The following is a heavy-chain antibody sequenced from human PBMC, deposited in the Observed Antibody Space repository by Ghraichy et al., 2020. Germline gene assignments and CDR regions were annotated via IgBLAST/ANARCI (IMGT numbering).Heavy chain of an antibody. CDR2: IYTSGST. J-gene: IGHJ6*02. V-gene: IGHV4-4*07. CDR3: ATCSGGSCYYYGMDV. CDR1: GGSISSYY. Sequence: SETLSPTWTVSGGSISSYYWSWIRQPAGKGLEWIGRIYTSGSTNYNPSLKSRFTMSVDTSKNQFSLKLSSVTAADTAVYYCATCSGGSCYYYGMDVWGQGTTVTVSS. D-gene: IGHD2-15*01.